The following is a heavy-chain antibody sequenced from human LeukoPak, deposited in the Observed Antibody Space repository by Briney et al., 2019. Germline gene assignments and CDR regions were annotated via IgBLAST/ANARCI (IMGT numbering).Heavy chain of an antibody. CDR3: ARGGRRNYDFWSGYSIYYMDV. J-gene: IGHJ6*03. Sequence: SQTLSLTCTVSGGSISSGSYYWSWIRQPAGKGLEWIGRIYTSGSTNYNPSLKSQVTISVDTSKNQFSLKPSSVTAADTAVYYCARGGRRNYDFWSGYSIYYMDVWGKGTTVTVSS. CDR2: IYTSGST. D-gene: IGHD3-3*01. CDR1: GGSISSGSYY. V-gene: IGHV4-61*02.